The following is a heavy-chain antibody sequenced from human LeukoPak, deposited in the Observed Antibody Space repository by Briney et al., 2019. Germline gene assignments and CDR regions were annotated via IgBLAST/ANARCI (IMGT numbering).Heavy chain of an antibody. V-gene: IGHV6-1*01. D-gene: IGHD3-3*01. J-gene: IGHJ3*02. CDR3: ARVLPRFWAFDI. Sequence: SQTLSLTCAISGDSVSSNSAAWNWIRQSPSRGLEWLGRTYYRSKWYNDYAVSVKSRITINPDTSKDQFSLQLISVTPEDTAVYYCARVLPRFWAFDIWGQGTMVTVSS. CDR1: GDSVSSNSAA. CDR2: TYYRSKWYN.